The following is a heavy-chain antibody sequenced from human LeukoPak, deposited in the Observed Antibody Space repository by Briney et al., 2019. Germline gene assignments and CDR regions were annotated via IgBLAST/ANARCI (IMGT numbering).Heavy chain of an antibody. J-gene: IGHJ4*02. Sequence: PGRSLRLSCAASGFTFSSYGMHWVRQAPGKGLEWVAVISYDGSNKYYADSVKGRFTISRDNSKNTLYLQMNSLRAEDTAVYYCARDRMVRGVIGFYFDYWGQGTLVTVSS. CDR3: ARDRMVRGVIGFYFDY. D-gene: IGHD3-10*01. V-gene: IGHV3-30*03. CDR2: ISYDGSNK. CDR1: GFTFSSYG.